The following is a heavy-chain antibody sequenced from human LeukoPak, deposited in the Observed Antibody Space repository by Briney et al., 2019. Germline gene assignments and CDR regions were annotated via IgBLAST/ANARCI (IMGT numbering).Heavy chain of an antibody. CDR2: IIPIFGTA. CDR3: AREAQEYCGGDCHQGKYYYYYMDV. Sequence: SVKVSCKASGGTFSSYAISWARQAPGQGLEWMGGIIPIFGTANYAQKFQGRVTITADESTSTAYMELSSLRSEDTAVYYCAREAQEYCGGDCHQGKYYYYYMDVWGKGTTVTVSS. V-gene: IGHV1-69*01. CDR1: GGTFSSYA. J-gene: IGHJ6*03. D-gene: IGHD2-21*02.